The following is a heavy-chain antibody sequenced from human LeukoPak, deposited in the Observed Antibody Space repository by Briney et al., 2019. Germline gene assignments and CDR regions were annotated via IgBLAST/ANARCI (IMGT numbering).Heavy chain of an antibody. CDR3: AREGATVTTLDYGMDV. CDR2: IYYSGST. CDR1: GGSISSSSYY. V-gene: IGHV4-39*07. D-gene: IGHD4-17*01. J-gene: IGHJ6*02. Sequence: PSETLSLTCTVSGGSISSSSYYWGWIRQPPGTGLEWIGSIYYSGSTYYNPSLKSRVTISVDTSKNQFSLKLRSMTAADTAVYYCAREGATVTTLDYGMDVWGQGTTVTVSS.